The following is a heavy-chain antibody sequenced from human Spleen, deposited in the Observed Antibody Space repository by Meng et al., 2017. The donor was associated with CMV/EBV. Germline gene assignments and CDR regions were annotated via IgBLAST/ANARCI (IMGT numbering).Heavy chain of an antibody. V-gene: IGHV1-8*01. CDR1: GYTFTNYD. CDR3: ARGDYKYGPYSYYYGMDV. Sequence: ASVKVSCKASGYTFTNYDINWVRQASGQGLEWMGWMNSNSGDTGYAQKFQGRVTMTRDTSISTAYMELNSLKSEDTAVYYCARGDYKYGPYSYYYGMDVWGQGTTVTVSS. D-gene: IGHD3-16*01. CDR2: MNSNSGDT. J-gene: IGHJ6*02.